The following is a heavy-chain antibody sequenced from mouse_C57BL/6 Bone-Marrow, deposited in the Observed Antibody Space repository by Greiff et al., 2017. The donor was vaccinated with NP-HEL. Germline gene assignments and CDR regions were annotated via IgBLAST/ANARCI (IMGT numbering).Heavy chain of an antibody. Sequence: EVHLVESGEGLVKPGGSLKLSCAASGFTFSSYAMSWVRQTPEKRLEWVAYISSGGDYIYYADTVKGRFTISRDNARNTLYLQMSSLKSEDTAMYYCTRDRSLLRLQDYYAMDYWGQGTSVTVSS. J-gene: IGHJ4*01. CDR2: ISSGGDYI. CDR3: TRDRSLLRLQDYYAMDY. CDR1: GFTFSSYA. D-gene: IGHD1-2*01. V-gene: IGHV5-9-1*02.